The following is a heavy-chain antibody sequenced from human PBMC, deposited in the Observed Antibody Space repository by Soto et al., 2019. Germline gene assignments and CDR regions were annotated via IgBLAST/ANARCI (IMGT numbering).Heavy chain of an antibody. V-gene: IGHV1-69*13. CDR2: IIPIFGTA. CDR1: GGTFSSYA. Sequence: SVKVSCKASGGTFSSYAISWVRQAPGQGLEWMGGIIPIFGTANYAQKFQGRVTITADESTSTAYMELSSLRSEDTAVYYCARAQAREYYYDSSGYYGDAFDIWGQGTMVTLSS. D-gene: IGHD3-22*01. J-gene: IGHJ3*02. CDR3: ARAQAREYYYDSSGYYGDAFDI.